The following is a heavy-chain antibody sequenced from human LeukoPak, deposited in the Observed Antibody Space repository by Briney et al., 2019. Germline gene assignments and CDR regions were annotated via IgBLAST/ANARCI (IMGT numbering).Heavy chain of an antibody. V-gene: IGHV3-53*01. D-gene: IGHD2-2*01. CDR1: GFTVSSNY. J-gene: IGHJ4*02. CDR3: ARDWGYCISTSCHVFDY. Sequence: GSLLLSCSTSGFTVSSNYMSWVRQAPGEGLEWVSVIYIGGSTYYADSVKGRFTISRDISKYTLYLKMSSLRAEDRAVYYCARDWGYCISTSCHVFDYWGRGTLVTVSS. CDR2: IYIGGST.